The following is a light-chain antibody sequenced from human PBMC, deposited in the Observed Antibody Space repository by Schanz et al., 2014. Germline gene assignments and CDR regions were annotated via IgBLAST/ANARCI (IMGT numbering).Light chain of an antibody. CDR1: SSDVGAYNY. V-gene: IGLV2-14*01. Sequence: QSALTQPASVSGSPGQPITISCTGTSSDVGAYNYVSWYQQHPGKAPKLILFEVVKRPTGVPDRFSGSKSGNTASLTISGLQPEDEADYYCSSYTSSDNLVFGGGTKLTVL. J-gene: IGLJ3*02. CDR3: SSYTSSDNLV. CDR2: EVV.